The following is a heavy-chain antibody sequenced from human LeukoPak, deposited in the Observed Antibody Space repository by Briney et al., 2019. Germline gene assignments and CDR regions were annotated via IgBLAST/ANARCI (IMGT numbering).Heavy chain of an antibody. J-gene: IGHJ4*02. CDR2: IRGSGEST. CDR3: AKDVSAWGPFDY. V-gene: IGHV3-23*01. D-gene: IGHD3-16*01. CDR1: VFRYNNYA. Sequence: GRSLRLSCAASVFRYNNYALHWVRQTPGKGLQWVSAIRGSGESTYYAASVTGRFTISRDNSKNTVYLQMNSLRAEDTAIYYCAKDVSAWGPFDYWGEGALVTVSS.